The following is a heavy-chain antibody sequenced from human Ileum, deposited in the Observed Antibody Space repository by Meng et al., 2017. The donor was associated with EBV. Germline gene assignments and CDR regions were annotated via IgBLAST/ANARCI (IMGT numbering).Heavy chain of an antibody. Sequence: VRLVESGGGLVKPGGSLSSSWAASGFTFSNAWMTWVRQAPGKGLEWVGRIKSTTDGGTTDYAAPVKGRFTISRDDSKNTLFLQMDSLKTEDTAVYYCEGWRYWGQGTLVTVSS. V-gene: IGHV3-15*01. CDR3: EGWRY. CDR2: IKSTTDGGTT. CDR1: GFTFSNAW. J-gene: IGHJ4*02. D-gene: IGHD2-15*01.